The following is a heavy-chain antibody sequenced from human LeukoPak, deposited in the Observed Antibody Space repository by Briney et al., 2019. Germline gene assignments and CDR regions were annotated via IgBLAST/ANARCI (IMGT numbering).Heavy chain of an antibody. J-gene: IGHJ3*02. D-gene: IGHD2-15*01. V-gene: IGHV4-4*07. CDR1: GGSINSYY. Sequence: PSETLSLTCTVSGGSINSYYWSWIRQPAGKGLEWIGRMYISGNTDYNPSLESRVTLSVDTSKNQFSLRLTSLTAADTAVHFCARDGRYCSGGSCYGEAFDIWGQGTMVTVSS. CDR2: MYISGNT. CDR3: ARDGRYCSGGSCYGEAFDI.